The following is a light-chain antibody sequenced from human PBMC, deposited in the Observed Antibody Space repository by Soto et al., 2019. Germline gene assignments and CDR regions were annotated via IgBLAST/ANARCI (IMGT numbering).Light chain of an antibody. J-gene: IGLJ1*01. Sequence: QSVLTQPASVSGSPGQSITIPCTGTSSDVGAYNYVSWYQQYPGKAPKLIIYEVNIRPSGVSNRFSGSKSGNTASLTISGLQADDEADYYCSSYTRSSTYVFGTGSKFTVL. V-gene: IGLV2-14*01. CDR3: SSYTRSSTYV. CDR2: EVN. CDR1: SSDVGAYNY.